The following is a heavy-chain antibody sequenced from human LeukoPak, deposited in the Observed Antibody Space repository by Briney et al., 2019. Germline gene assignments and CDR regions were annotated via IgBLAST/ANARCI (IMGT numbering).Heavy chain of an antibody. CDR3: AREPDYGDYALDY. CDR2: IRYDGSNK. V-gene: IGHV3-30*02. J-gene: IGHJ4*02. CDR1: GFTFSSYG. Sequence: PGGSLRLSCAASGFTFSSYGMHWVRQAPGKGLEWVAFIRYDGSNKYYADSVKGRFTISRDNSKNTLYLQMNSLRAEDTAVYYCAREPDYGDYALDYWGQGTLVTVSS. D-gene: IGHD4-17*01.